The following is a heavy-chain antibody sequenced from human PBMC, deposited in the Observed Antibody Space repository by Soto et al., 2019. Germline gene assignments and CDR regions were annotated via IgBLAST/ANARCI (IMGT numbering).Heavy chain of an antibody. V-gene: IGHV3-21*01. D-gene: IGHD4-17*01. J-gene: IGHJ3*02. Sequence: VQLVESGGGLVKPGGSLRLSCAASGFTFSSYSMNWVRQAPGKGLEWVSSISSSSSYIYYADSVKGRFTISRDNAKNSLYLKMNSLRAEDTAVYYCARDGIRDYGDFPDAFDIWGQGTMVTVSS. CDR3: ARDGIRDYGDFPDAFDI. CDR1: GFTFSSYS. CDR2: ISSSSSYI.